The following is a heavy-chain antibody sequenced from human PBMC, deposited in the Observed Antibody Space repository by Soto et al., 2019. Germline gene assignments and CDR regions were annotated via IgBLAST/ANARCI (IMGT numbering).Heavy chain of an antibody. J-gene: IGHJ5*02. CDR2: IWFDGSDK. V-gene: IGHV3-33*01. CDR3: ARDQGVDSSWFEFDP. D-gene: IGHD6-13*01. CDR1: GFTFSNYG. Sequence: QVQLVESGGDVVQPGRSLRLSCAASGFTFSNYGMHWVRQAPGKGLEWVAVIWFDGSDKKYADSVKGRFTISRDNSKKTLFLQMDSLRLEDTAVYYCARDQGVDSSWFEFDPWGQGTLVTVSS.